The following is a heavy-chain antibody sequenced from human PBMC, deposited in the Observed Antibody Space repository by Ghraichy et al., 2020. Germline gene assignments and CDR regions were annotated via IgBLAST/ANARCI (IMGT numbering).Heavy chain of an antibody. Sequence: GSLRLSCTVSGDSISTYYWNWIRQPPGKGLEWIGYIYYSGSTYYNPSLESRATISVDTSKNQFSLKLTSVTAADTAVYYCVRDMRGNRQLYGMDVWGQGTTVTVCS. CDR3: VRDMRGNRQLYGMDV. D-gene: IGHD1-1*01. CDR2: IYYSGST. V-gene: IGHV4-59*01. J-gene: IGHJ6*02. CDR1: GDSISTYY.